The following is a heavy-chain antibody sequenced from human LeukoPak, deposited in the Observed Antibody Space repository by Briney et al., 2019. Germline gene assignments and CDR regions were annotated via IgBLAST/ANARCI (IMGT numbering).Heavy chain of an antibody. V-gene: IGHV1-69*13. D-gene: IGHD3-10*01. Sequence: ASVNVSCRASGGTFSSYAISWVRQAPGQGLEWMGGIIPIFGTANYAQKFQGRVTITADESTSTAYMELSSLRSEDTAVYYCAGTGLDTSGSSYYFDYWGQGTLVTVSS. J-gene: IGHJ4*02. CDR1: GGTFSSYA. CDR3: AGTGLDTSGSSYYFDY. CDR2: IIPIFGTA.